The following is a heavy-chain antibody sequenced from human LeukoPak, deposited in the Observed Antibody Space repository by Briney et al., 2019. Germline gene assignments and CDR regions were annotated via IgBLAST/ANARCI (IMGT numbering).Heavy chain of an antibody. J-gene: IGHJ3*02. CDR2: SHYSGDT. CDR1: GGSIRSYY. Sequence: PSETLSLTCTVYGGSIRSYYWTWIRQPPGKGLEWIGFSHYSGDTNYNPSLESRVTMSVDMSKNQFALKMSSVTAADTAVYYCARALWFGGLPDAFDIWGQGTMVTVSS. D-gene: IGHD3-10*01. V-gene: IGHV4-59*01. CDR3: ARALWFGGLPDAFDI.